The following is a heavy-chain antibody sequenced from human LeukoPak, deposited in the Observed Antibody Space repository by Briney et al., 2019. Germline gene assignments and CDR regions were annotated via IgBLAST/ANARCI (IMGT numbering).Heavy chain of an antibody. CDR3: AKYLRYLDY. J-gene: IGHJ4*02. D-gene: IGHD2-8*01. CDR1: GFTFSRYA. V-gene: IGHV3-23*01. Sequence: GESLRLSCAASGFTFSRYAMSWVRQAPGKGLEWVSTITGSGGSTYYADSVKGRFTISRDNSKNTLDLQMDSLRAEDTAVYYCAKYLRYLDYWGQGTLVTVSS. CDR2: ITGSGGST.